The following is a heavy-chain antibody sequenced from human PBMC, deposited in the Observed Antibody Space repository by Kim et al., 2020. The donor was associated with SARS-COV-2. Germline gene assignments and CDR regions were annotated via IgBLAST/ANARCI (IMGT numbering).Heavy chain of an antibody. J-gene: IGHJ3*02. CDR3: AKVPGASYGDYVGSDAFDI. V-gene: IGHV3-9*01. CDR2: ISWNSGSI. CDR1: GFTFDDYA. Sequence: GGSLRLSCAASGFTFDDYAMHWVRQAPGKGLEWVSGISWNSGSIGYADSVKGRFTISRDNAKNSLYLQMNSLRAEDTALYYCAKVPGASYGDYVGSDAFDIWGQGTMVTVSS. D-gene: IGHD4-17*01.